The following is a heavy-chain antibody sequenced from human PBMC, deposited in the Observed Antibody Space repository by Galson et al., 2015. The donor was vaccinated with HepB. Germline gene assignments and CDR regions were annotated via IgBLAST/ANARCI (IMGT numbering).Heavy chain of an antibody. V-gene: IGHV3-33*06. CDR3: AKDVGVGVAEYYYYGMDA. Sequence: SLRLSCAASAFTFSSHAMHWVRQAPGKGLEWVAVIWYDESNKDYADSVKGRFNIFRDNSKNTLYLQVNSLRAEDTAVYYCAKDVGVGVAEYYYYGMDAWGQGTTVIVSS. D-gene: IGHD6-19*01. CDR1: AFTFSSHA. CDR2: IWYDESNK. J-gene: IGHJ6*02.